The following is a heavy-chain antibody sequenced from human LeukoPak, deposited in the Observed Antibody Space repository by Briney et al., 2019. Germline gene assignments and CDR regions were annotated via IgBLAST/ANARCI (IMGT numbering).Heavy chain of an antibody. V-gene: IGHV3-74*01. Sequence: PGGSLRLSCAASGFTFSSYWMHWVRQAPGKGLVWVSRINSDGSSTSYADSVKGRFTISRDNAKNTLYLQMNSLRAEDTAVYYCARDLTVVTRYFDWLSGPHFDYWGQGTLVTVSS. CDR2: INSDGSST. J-gene: IGHJ4*02. CDR3: ARDLTVVTRYFDWLSGPHFDY. CDR1: GFTFSSYW. D-gene: IGHD3-9*01.